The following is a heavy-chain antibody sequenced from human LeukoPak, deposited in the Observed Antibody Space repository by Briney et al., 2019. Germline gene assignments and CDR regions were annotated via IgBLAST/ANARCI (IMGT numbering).Heavy chain of an antibody. CDR2: VSGRGERT. CDR3: AKSGFGSSYSDY. Sequence: PGGSLRLSCAASGFSFNSYAMSWVRQAPGKGLEWVSAVSGRGERTYYADFVQGRFSISRDNSKDTVYLQMNSLRAGDTAIYYCAKSGFGSSYSDYWGQGTLVTVSS. CDR1: GFSFNSYA. V-gene: IGHV3-23*01. J-gene: IGHJ4*02. D-gene: IGHD6-6*01.